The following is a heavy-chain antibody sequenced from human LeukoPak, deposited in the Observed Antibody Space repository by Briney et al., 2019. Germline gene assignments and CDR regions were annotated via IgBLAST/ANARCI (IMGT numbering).Heavy chain of an antibody. V-gene: IGHV4-34*01. CDR3: ARDPYVWGSYRYRSDY. D-gene: IGHD3-16*02. CDR2: INHSGST. J-gene: IGHJ4*02. Sequence: SETLSLTCAVYGVSFSGYYWSWIRQPPGKGLEWIGEINHSGSTNYNPSLKSRVTISVDTSKNQFSLKLSSVTAADTAVYYCARDPYVWGSYRYRSDYWGQGTLVTVSS. CDR1: GVSFSGYY.